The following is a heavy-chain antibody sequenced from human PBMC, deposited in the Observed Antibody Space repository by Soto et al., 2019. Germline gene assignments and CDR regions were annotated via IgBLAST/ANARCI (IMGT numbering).Heavy chain of an antibody. D-gene: IGHD3-9*01. Sequence: PGGSLRLSFAVSGLTLSSSAMTWVRQAPGKGLEWVSTLSAGGSTYYAASVKGRFTISRNSSENSLYLQMGSLKAEGTAVYFCAKDRGSGGIVTGTPDSWGPGTQVTVSS. J-gene: IGHJ4*02. CDR3: AKDRGSGGIVTGTPDS. V-gene: IGHV3-23*01. CDR2: LSAGGST. CDR1: GLTLSSSA.